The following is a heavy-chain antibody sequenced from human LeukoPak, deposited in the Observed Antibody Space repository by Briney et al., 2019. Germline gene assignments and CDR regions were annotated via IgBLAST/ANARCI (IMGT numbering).Heavy chain of an antibody. CDR2: ITSSRDYI. D-gene: IGHD3-22*01. Sequence: PGGSLRLSCAASGVTFSSHSMSWVRQAPGKGLEWVSVITSSRDYIYYADSLKGGFTVSRDNAKNSLYLQVNSLRAEDTAVYYCVRESVYYDSSGYYNVLDYWGQGALVTVSS. CDR1: GVTFSSHS. V-gene: IGHV3-21*01. CDR3: VRESVYYDSSGYYNVLDY. J-gene: IGHJ4*02.